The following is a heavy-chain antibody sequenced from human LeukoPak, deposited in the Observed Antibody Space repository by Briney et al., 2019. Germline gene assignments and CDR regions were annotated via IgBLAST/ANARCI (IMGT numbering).Heavy chain of an antibody. J-gene: IGHJ4*02. CDR1: GGSISSSSNF. V-gene: IGHV4-39*02. Sequence: PSETLSLTCTVSGGSISSSSNFWGWIRQPPGKGLEWLGSISYSGSTYYNPSLKSRVTISVDTSKNHFFLKLSSVTAADTAVYYCARLTPYSGSPLGDYWGQGTLVTVSS. CDR2: ISYSGST. CDR3: ARLTPYSGSPLGDY. D-gene: IGHD1-26*01.